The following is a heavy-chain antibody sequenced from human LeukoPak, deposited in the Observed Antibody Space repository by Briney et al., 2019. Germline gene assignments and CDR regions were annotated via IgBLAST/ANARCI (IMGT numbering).Heavy chain of an antibody. CDR1: GFTFSSYG. CDR2: ISGSGGST. J-gene: IGHJ6*03. CDR3: AKGGGSVYYYYYMDV. V-gene: IGHV3-23*01. D-gene: IGHD3-10*01. Sequence: GGSLRLSCAASGFTFSSYGMSWVRQAPGKGLEWVSAISGSGGSTYYADSVKGRFTISRDNSKNTLYLQMNSLRAEDTAVSYCAKGGGSVYYYYYMDVWGKGTTVTISS.